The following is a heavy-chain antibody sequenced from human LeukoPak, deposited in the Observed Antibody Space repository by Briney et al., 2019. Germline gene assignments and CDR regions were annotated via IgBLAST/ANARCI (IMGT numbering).Heavy chain of an antibody. V-gene: IGHV3-66*04. D-gene: IGHD5-24*01. Sequence: PGGSLRLSCAASGFTFSRFAMSWVRQAPGKGLEWVSVIYSGGSTYYADSVKGRFTISRDNSKNTLYLQMNSLRAEDTAVYYCARLSTIRSYYMDVWGKGTTVTISS. CDR1: GFTFSRFA. J-gene: IGHJ6*03. CDR2: IYSGGST. CDR3: ARLSTIRSYYMDV.